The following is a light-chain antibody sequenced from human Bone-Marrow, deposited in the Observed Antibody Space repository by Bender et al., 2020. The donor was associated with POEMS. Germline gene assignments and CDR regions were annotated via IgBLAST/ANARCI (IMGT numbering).Light chain of an antibody. CDR1: SSNVGTSA. CDR3: SAWDDSLSGWV. Sequence: QSVLTQPPSASGTPGQRVTISCSGSSSNVGTSAVNWYQQFPGAAPKLLIYSNSQRPSGVPDRFSASKSGTSASLAISELQSEDEALYYCSAWDDSLSGWVVGGGTKLTVL. V-gene: IGLV1-44*01. CDR2: SNS. J-gene: IGLJ3*02.